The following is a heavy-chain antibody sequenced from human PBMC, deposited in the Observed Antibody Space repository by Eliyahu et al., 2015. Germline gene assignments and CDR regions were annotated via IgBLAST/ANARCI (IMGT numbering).Heavy chain of an antibody. Sequence: QLQLQESGPGLVKPSETLSLTCIVSGGSISGSDYYWGWIRQPPGKGLEWIGSIYYSGSTYYNPSLKSRVTISVDTSKNQFSLYLTSVTAADTAVYYCASRRGEGRDYFDYWGQGTLVTVSS. CDR1: GGSISGSDYY. J-gene: IGHJ4*02. V-gene: IGHV4-39*07. CDR2: IYYSGST. CDR3: ASRRGEGRDYFDY. D-gene: IGHD3-10*01.